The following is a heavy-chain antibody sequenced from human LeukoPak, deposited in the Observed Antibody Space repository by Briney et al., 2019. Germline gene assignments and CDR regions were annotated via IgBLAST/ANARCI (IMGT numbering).Heavy chain of an antibody. J-gene: IGHJ4*02. D-gene: IGHD6-13*01. CDR3: ARQYSSSWYSEPLPLDY. V-gene: IGHV1-46*01. Sequence: GASVKVSCKAFEYTLTRYYIHWVRQAPGQGLEWMGTINPKGGSTTYAQSFQGRVTMTRDTSTSTVYMELSSLRSEDTAVYYCARQYSSSWYSEPLPLDYWGQGTLVTVSS. CDR2: INPKGGST. CDR1: EYTLTRYY.